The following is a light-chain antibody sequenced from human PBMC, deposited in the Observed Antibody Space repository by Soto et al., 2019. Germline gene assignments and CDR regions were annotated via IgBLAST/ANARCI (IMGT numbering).Light chain of an antibody. J-gene: IGKJ5*01. Sequence: QMTQSPSSLSASVGEKIIITCRASRDVGSDVSWYQQKPGQAPKLLIYAASNLYTGVPSRFSGSRSGTEFSLTITSLQPEDFATYYCQQLFDSPITFGQGTRLEIK. V-gene: IGKV1-17*01. CDR3: QQLFDSPIT. CDR1: RDVGSD. CDR2: AAS.